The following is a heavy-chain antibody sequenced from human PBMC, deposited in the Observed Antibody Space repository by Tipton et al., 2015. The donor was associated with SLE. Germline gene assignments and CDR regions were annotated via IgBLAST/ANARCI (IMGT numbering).Heavy chain of an antibody. CDR3: ARTPTSLGFDY. V-gene: IGHV1-2*06. CDR1: GYTFTGYY. CDR2: INPNSGGT. D-gene: IGHD3-16*01. J-gene: IGHJ4*02. Sequence: QSGPEVKKPGASVKVSCKASGYTFTGYYMHWVRQAPGQGLEWMGRINPNSGGTNYAQKFQGRVTMTRDTSISTAYMELSRLRSEDTAAYYCARTPTSLGFDYWGQGTLVTVSS.